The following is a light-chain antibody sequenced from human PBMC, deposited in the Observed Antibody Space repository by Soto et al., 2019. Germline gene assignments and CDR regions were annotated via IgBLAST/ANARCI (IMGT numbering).Light chain of an antibody. Sequence: EIVLTQSPGTLSLSPGERATLSCRASQSVSSSYLAWYQQKPGQAPRLLIYGASSRATGSPHGFSGSGSGTDFTLTISRLEPEDFAVYYCQQYGRSGYTFGQGTKLEIK. CDR2: GAS. J-gene: IGKJ2*01. V-gene: IGKV3-20*01. CDR1: QSVSSSY. CDR3: QQYGRSGYT.